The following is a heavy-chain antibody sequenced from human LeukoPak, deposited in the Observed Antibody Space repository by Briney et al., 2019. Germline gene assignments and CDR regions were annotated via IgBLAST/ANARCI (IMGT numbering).Heavy chain of an antibody. J-gene: IGHJ1*01. CDR3: ARAVDSSGFSCFEH. CDR2: IYHTGAT. V-gene: IGHV4-38-2*02. Sequence: SETLSLTCTVSGHSIINSYYWGWIRQPPGKGLEWIGSIYHTGATYYNPSLKSRVTISVDTSKNQFSLKLNSVTAADTAVYYCARAVDSSGFSCFEHWGQGTLVTVSS. D-gene: IGHD3-22*01. CDR1: GHSIINSYY.